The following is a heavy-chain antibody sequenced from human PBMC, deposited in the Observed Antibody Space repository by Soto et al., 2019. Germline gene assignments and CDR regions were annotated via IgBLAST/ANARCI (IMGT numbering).Heavy chain of an antibody. J-gene: IGHJ6*02. V-gene: IGHV1-69*12. D-gene: IGHD2-2*01. Sequence: QVQLVQSGAEVKKPGSSVKVPCKASGGTFSSYAISWVRQAPGQGLEWMGGIIPIFGTADYAQKFQGRVTITADESTSTAYMELSSLRSEDTAVYYCARHVPAAGYYYGMDVWGQGTTVTVSS. CDR1: GGTFSSYA. CDR3: ARHVPAAGYYYGMDV. CDR2: IIPIFGTA.